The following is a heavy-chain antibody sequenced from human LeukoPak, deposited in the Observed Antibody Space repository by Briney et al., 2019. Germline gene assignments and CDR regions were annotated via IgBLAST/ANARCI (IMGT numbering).Heavy chain of an antibody. CDR2: IYYSGST. Sequence: PSETLSLTCTVSGGSISSSSYYWGWIRQPPGKGLEWIGSIYYSGSTYYNPSLKSRVTISVDTSKNQFSLKLSSVTAADTAVYYCARHSRIAAAGSTSFDYWGQGTLVTVSS. V-gene: IGHV4-39*01. D-gene: IGHD6-13*01. J-gene: IGHJ4*02. CDR3: ARHSRIAAAGSTSFDY. CDR1: GGSISSSSYY.